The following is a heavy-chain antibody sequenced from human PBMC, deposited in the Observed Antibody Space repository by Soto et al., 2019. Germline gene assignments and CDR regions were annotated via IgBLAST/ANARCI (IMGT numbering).Heavy chain of an antibody. J-gene: IGHJ5*02. Sequence: ASVKVSCKASGYTFTSYAMYWVRQAPGQGLEWMGIISPSGGSTSYAQKFRGRVTMTRDTSTTTVYMELSSLRSEDTAVYYCARDIVIDPGTLWFDPWGQGTLVTVSS. CDR2: ISPSGGST. CDR1: GYTFTSYA. V-gene: IGHV1-46*01. D-gene: IGHD2-15*01. CDR3: ARDIVIDPGTLWFDP.